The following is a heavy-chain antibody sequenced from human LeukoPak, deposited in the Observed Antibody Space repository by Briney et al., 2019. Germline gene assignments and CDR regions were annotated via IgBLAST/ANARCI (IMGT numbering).Heavy chain of an antibody. CDR3: AREWDPDIYCYYGMDV. Sequence: GGSLRLSCAASGFTFSDYYMSWIRQAPGKGLEWVSYISSSGSTIYYADSVKGRFTISRDNAKNSLYLQMNSLRAEDTAVYYCAREWDPDIYCYYGMDVWGQGTTVTVSS. V-gene: IGHV3-11*01. CDR2: ISSSGSTI. CDR1: GFTFSDYY. J-gene: IGHJ6*02. D-gene: IGHD1-26*01.